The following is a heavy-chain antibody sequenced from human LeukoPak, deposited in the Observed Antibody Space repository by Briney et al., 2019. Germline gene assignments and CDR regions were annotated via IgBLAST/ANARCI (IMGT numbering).Heavy chain of an antibody. D-gene: IGHD5-24*01. CDR1: GFTFSSYA. CDR3: TKSGDAYNWYFES. Sequence: GGTLRLSCAASGFTFSSYAMSWVRQAPGKGLEWVSSISGRGVTTYYADSVKGRFTISRDNSKNTLYLQMNSLRAEDTALYYCTKSGDAYNWYFESLGQGTMVTVSS. CDR2: ISGRGVTT. V-gene: IGHV3-23*01. J-gene: IGHJ4*02.